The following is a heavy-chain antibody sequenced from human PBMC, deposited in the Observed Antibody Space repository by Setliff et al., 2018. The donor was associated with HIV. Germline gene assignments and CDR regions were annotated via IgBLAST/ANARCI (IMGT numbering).Heavy chain of an antibody. CDR1: GGSISSGSYY. D-gene: IGHD2-2*03. J-gene: IGHJ6*03. V-gene: IGHV4-61*09. CDR2: IYTSGST. Sequence: SETLSLTCTVSGGSISSGSYYWSWIRQPAGKGLEWIGHIYTSGSTNYNPSLKSRVTISVDTSKNQFSLKLSSVTAADTAVYYCAREAASVWINYYYMDVWGKGTTVTVSS. CDR3: AREAASVWINYYYMDV.